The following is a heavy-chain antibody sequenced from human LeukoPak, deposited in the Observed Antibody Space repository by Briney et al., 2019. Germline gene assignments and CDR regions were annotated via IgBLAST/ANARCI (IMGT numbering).Heavy chain of an antibody. V-gene: IGHV3-21*01. CDR1: GFTFNNYN. CDR2: ITTSGTYI. CDR3: AKVDCGDTGCRRFDA. Sequence: GGSLRLSCATSGFTFNNYNMNWVRQAPGRALEWVSSITTSGTYIFYADSVKGRFTISRDNAKNSLYLQMNSLRAEDAAVYYCAKVDCGDTGCRRFDAWGRGTLVTVSS. D-gene: IGHD2-21*01. J-gene: IGHJ2*01.